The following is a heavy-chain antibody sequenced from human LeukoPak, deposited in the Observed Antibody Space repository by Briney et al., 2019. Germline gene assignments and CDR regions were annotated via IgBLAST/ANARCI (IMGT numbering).Heavy chain of an antibody. CDR1: GFTFSSYT. D-gene: IGHD2-2*01. Sequence: PPWGSPRLSCAASGFTFSSYTMSWVRQAPGKGLEWVSGVSGSGGNIHYADSVKGRFTISRDNSKNTLYLQMNSLRAEDTAVYYCAASLPNIVVVPATKGPFGYWGQGALVTVSS. CDR2: VSGSGGNI. CDR3: AASLPNIVVVPATKGPFGY. J-gene: IGHJ4*02. V-gene: IGHV3-23*01.